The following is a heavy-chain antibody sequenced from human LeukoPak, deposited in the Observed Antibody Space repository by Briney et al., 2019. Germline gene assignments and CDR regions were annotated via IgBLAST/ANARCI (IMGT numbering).Heavy chain of an antibody. D-gene: IGHD6-6*01. V-gene: IGHV3-21*01. J-gene: IGHJ1*01. CDR3: ARDHSPEYNSSAGYFQL. CDR1: GFTFSSIA. CDR2: IAGSSGYI. Sequence: PGGSLRLSCTASGFTFSSIALTWVRQAPGKGLEWVSSIAGSSGYISYADSVKGRFTISRDNAKKSLYLQMNSLRAEDTAVYYCARDHSPEYNSSAGYFQLWGQGTLVTVSS.